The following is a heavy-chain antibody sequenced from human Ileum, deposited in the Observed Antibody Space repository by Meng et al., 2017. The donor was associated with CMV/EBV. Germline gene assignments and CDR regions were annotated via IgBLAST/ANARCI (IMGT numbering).Heavy chain of an antibody. CDR2: IHHSGST. D-gene: IGHD6-13*01. CDR1: FSGYY. Sequence: FSGYYWSWIRQPPGKGLEWIGEIHHSGSTNYTPSLKSRVTISVDTSKNQFSLKLSSVTAADTAVYYCARESPRALYSSSWYGRGWFDPWGQGTLVTVSS. J-gene: IGHJ5*02. CDR3: ARESPRALYSSSWYGRGWFDP. V-gene: IGHV4-34*01.